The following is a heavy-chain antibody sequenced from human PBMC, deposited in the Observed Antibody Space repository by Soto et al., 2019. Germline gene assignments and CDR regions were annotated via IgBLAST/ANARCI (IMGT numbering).Heavy chain of an antibody. D-gene: IGHD2-2*01. J-gene: IGHJ4*02. CDR3: ARVPCSSTSCYVGDY. CDR2: TRNKANSYTT. V-gene: IGHV3-72*01. Sequence: EVQLVESGGGLVQPGGSLRLSCAASGFTFSDHYMDWVRQAPGKGLEWVGRTRNKANSYTTEYAASVRGRFTISRDDSKTSLYLQMNSLKTEDTAVYYCARVPCSSTSCYVGDYWGQGTLVTVSS. CDR1: GFTFSDHY.